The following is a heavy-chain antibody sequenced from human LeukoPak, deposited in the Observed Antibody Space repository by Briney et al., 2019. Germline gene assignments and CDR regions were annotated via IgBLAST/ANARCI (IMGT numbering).Heavy chain of an antibody. CDR1: GFTFSDHY. Sequence: GGSPRLSCAASGFTFSDHYMDWVRQAPGKGLEWIGRIRNKANTYTTEYAASVKDRFTISRDDSKNSLYLQMNSLKTEDTAMYYCAVSVTLTFDYWGQGTLVTVSS. V-gene: IGHV3-72*01. CDR2: IRNKANTYTT. CDR3: AVSVTLTFDY. D-gene: IGHD4-17*01. J-gene: IGHJ4*02.